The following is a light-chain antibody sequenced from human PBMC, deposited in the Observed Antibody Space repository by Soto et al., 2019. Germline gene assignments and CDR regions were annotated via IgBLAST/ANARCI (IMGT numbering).Light chain of an antibody. CDR1: QSVSNN. J-gene: IGKJ1*01. V-gene: IGKV3-15*01. CDR3: QQYNDWPPWT. Sequence: EIVMTQSPVTLSVSPGERATISCRASQSVSNNVAWYQQKPGQAPRLLIYGASTRATGIPARFSGSGSGTEFTLTISSLQSEDFAVYSCQQYNDWPPWTFGQGTKVEIK. CDR2: GAS.